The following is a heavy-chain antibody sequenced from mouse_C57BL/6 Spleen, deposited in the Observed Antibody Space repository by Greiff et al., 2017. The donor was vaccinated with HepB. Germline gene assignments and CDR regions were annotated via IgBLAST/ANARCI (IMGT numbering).Heavy chain of an antibody. CDR1: GFSLTSYG. CDR2: IWSDGST. V-gene: IGHV2-6-1*01. D-gene: IGHD2-2*01. J-gene: IGHJ4*01. CDR3: GRHMVTTGAYAMDY. Sequence: QVQLKESGPGLVAPSQSLSITCTVSGFSLTSYGVHWVRQPPGKGLEWLVVIWSDGSTTYNSALKSRLSISKDNSKSQVFLKMNSLQTDDTAMYYCGRHMVTTGAYAMDYWGQGTSVTVSS.